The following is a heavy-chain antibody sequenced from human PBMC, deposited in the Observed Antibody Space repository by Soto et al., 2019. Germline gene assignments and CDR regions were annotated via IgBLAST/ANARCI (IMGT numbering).Heavy chain of an antibody. J-gene: IGHJ4*02. CDR2: ISWNSGSI. D-gene: IGHD5-18*01. Sequence: EVQLVESGGGLVQPGRSLRLSCAASGFTFDDYAMHWVRQAPGKGLEWVSGISWNSGSIGYADSVKGRFTISRDNAKNSLYLQMNSLRAEDTALYYCAKDRHRGYSYGSNFDYWGQGTLVTVSS. V-gene: IGHV3-9*01. CDR3: AKDRHRGYSYGSNFDY. CDR1: GFTFDDYA.